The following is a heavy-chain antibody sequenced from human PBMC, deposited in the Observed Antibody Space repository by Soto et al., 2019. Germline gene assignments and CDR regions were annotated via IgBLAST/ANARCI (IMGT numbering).Heavy chain of an antibody. CDR3: ARVLWFGAFDP. V-gene: IGHV3-48*01. J-gene: IGHJ5*02. D-gene: IGHD3-10*01. CDR1: GFTFSSYS. CDR2: NSSSSSTI. Sequence: GGSLRLSCAASGFTFSSYSMNWARQAPGKGLEWVSYNSSSSSTIYYADSVKGRFTISRDNAKNSLYLQMNSLRAEDTAVYYCARVLWFGAFDPWGQGTLVTVSS.